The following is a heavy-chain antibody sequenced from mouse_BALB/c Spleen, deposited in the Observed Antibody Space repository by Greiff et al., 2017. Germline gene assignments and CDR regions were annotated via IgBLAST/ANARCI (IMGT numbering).Heavy chain of an antibody. J-gene: IGHJ2*01. CDR2: INPSTGYT. Sequence: QVHVKQSGAELAKPGASVKMSCKASGYTFTSYWMHWVKQRPGQGLEWIGYINPSTGYTEYNQKFKDKATLTADKSSSTAYMQLSSLTSEDSAVYYCARRGITTVVAPVDYWGQGTTLTVSS. CDR1: GYTFTSYW. V-gene: IGHV1-7*01. CDR3: ARRGITTVVAPVDY. D-gene: IGHD1-1*01.